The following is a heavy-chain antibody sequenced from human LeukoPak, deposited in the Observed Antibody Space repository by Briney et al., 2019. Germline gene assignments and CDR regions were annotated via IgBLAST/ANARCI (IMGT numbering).Heavy chain of an antibody. D-gene: IGHD5-24*01. CDR1: GFTFDDYA. V-gene: IGHV3-9*01. Sequence: PGGSLRLSCAASGFTFDDYAMHWVRQAPGKGLEWVSGISWNSGSIGYADSVKGRFTISRDNAKNSLYLQMNSLRAEDTALYYCAKGRDAGWLQPYFDCWGQGTLVTVSS. CDR2: ISWNSGSI. CDR3: AKGRDAGWLQPYFDC. J-gene: IGHJ4*02.